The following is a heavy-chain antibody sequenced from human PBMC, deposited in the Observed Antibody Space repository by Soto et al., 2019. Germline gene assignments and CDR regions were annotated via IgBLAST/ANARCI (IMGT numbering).Heavy chain of an antibody. J-gene: IGHJ4*02. D-gene: IGHD3-16*01. CDR3: AKGGHIDF. Sequence: GSLRLAGAASGFSFSTYWMSWVRQAPGKGLEWVANMKNDGSETYYVDSVKGRFTISRDNAKTSLYLQMNSLRAEDTAVYYCAKGGHIDFCGPGTLVTVSS. CDR1: GFSFSTYW. CDR2: MKNDGSET. V-gene: IGHV3-7*03.